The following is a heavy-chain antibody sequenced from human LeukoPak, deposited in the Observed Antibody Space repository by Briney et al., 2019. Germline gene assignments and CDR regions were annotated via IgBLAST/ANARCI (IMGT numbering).Heavy chain of an antibody. CDR2: IIPIFGTA. CDR3: ARSVRGSSGNFDY. Sequence: SVKVSCKASGGTFSSYAISWVRQAPGQGLEWMGGIIPIFGTANYAQKFQGRVTITADESTSTAYMELSSLRSEDTAVSYCARSVRGSSGNFDYWGQGTLVTVSS. D-gene: IGHD3-22*01. CDR1: GGTFSSYA. V-gene: IGHV1-69*01. J-gene: IGHJ4*02.